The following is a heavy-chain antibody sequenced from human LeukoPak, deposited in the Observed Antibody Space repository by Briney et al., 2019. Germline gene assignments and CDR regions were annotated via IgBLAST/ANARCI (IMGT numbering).Heavy chain of an antibody. Sequence: PSETLSLTCTVSGGSISSYYWSWIRQPPGKGLEWIGYIYYSGSTNYNPSLKSRVTISVDTSKNQFSLKLSSVTAADTAVYYCARALLGYCSSTSCYGDYYYYMDVWGKGTTVTVSS. D-gene: IGHD2-2*01. CDR3: ARALLGYCSSTSCYGDYYYYMDV. CDR2: IYYSGST. CDR1: GGSISSYY. J-gene: IGHJ6*03. V-gene: IGHV4-59*01.